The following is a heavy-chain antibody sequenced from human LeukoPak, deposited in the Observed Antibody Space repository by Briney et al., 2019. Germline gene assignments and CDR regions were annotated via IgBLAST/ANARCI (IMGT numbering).Heavy chain of an antibody. V-gene: IGHV3-9*01. D-gene: IGHD3-10*01. Sequence: GGSLRLSCVGSGFIFDDYAMHWVRQAPGKGLEWVSSISSNSGGIDYADSVKGRFTISRDNAKNSLYLQMNSLRAEDTAVYYCARAMVRGVIPYWGQGTLVTVSS. CDR2: ISSNSGGI. J-gene: IGHJ4*02. CDR3: ARAMVRGVIPY. CDR1: GFIFDDYA.